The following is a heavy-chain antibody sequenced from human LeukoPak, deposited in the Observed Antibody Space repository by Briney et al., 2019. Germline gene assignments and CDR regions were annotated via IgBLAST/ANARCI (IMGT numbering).Heavy chain of an antibody. CDR1: GFTFSSYA. J-gene: IGHJ4*02. CDR2: ISYDGSNI. V-gene: IGHV3-30*04. CDR3: TRVGYIDEGIDY. Sequence: GGSLRLSCAASGFTFSSYAMHWVRQAPGKGLEWVAVISYDGSNIYYADSVRGRFTISRDNAKNSLYLQMNSLRAEDTAIYYCTRVGYIDEGIDYWGQGTLVTVSS. D-gene: IGHD5-24*01.